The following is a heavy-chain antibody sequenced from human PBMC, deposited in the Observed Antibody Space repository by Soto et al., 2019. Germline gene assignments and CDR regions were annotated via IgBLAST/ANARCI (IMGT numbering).Heavy chain of an antibody. Sequence: SETLSLTCAVYGGSFSGYYWSWIRQPPGKGLEWIGEINHSGSTNYNPSLKSRVTISVDTSKNQFSLKLSSVTAADTAVYYRARGPPRITMIVVVRVPYGMDVWGQGTTVTVSS. CDR2: INHSGST. V-gene: IGHV4-34*01. CDR1: GGSFSGYY. CDR3: ARGPPRITMIVVVRVPYGMDV. D-gene: IGHD3-22*01. J-gene: IGHJ6*02.